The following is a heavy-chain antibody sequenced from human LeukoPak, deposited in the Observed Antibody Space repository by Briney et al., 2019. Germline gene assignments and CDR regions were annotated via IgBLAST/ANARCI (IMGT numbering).Heavy chain of an antibody. CDR1: GYSISSGYY. D-gene: IGHD1-1*01. CDR3: ARGYERDYYYMDV. V-gene: IGHV4-38-2*02. Sequence: SETLSLTCTVSGYSISSGYYWGWIRQPPGKGLEWIGSGYHIGSAYFNPSLRSRVTILIDIFKNQFSLKMSSVTAADTAVYYCARGYERDYYYMDVWGKGTTVTVS. J-gene: IGHJ6*03. CDR2: GYHIGSA.